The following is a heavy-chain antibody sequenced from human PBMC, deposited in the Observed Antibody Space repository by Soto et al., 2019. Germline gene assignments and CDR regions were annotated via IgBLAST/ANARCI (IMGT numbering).Heavy chain of an antibody. D-gene: IGHD6-13*01. J-gene: IGHJ4*02. CDR3: ARVFTSAGTGEIDK. CDR1: GYTFSTYG. V-gene: IGHV1-18*01. Sequence: QVQLVQSGAEVKKPGASVRLSCKPSGYTFSTYGINWVRQAPGQGLEWMGWINTDNGDTNYAKNFQGRVTMTTDTSTNTAYMELSSMRYDYTGSYCSARVFTSAGTGEIDKWGQGTPVTVSS. CDR2: INTDNGDT.